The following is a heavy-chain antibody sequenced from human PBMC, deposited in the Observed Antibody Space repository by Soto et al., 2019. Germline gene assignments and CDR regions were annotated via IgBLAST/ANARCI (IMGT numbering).Heavy chain of an antibody. CDR2: IKSKTDGGTT. D-gene: IGHD1-26*01. CDR1: GFTFSNAW. Sequence: GGSLRLSCAASGFTFSNAWMSWVRQAPGKGLEWVGRIKSKTDGGTTDYAAPVKGRFTISRDDSKNTLYLQMNSLKTEDTAVYYCTTDVSRPPTRPLYYYYYMDVWGKGTTVTVSS. V-gene: IGHV3-15*01. CDR3: TTDVSRPPTRPLYYYYYMDV. J-gene: IGHJ6*03.